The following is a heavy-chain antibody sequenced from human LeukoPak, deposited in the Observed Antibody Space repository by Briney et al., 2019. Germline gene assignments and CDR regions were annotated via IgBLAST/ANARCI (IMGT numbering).Heavy chain of an antibody. CDR1: GFTLIDY. CDR3: ARADSVPAGDYHYWYMDV. D-gene: IGHD6-13*01. CDR2: IKANSGDT. V-gene: IGHV1-2*02. Sequence: GASVKVSCKASGFTLIDYIHWVRQDPRQGLQWMGWIKANSGDTEYAQKFQGRVTMTRDTSISTVCMELSSLRSDDTAVYYCARADSVPAGDYHYWYMDVWGKGTTVTVSS. J-gene: IGHJ6*03.